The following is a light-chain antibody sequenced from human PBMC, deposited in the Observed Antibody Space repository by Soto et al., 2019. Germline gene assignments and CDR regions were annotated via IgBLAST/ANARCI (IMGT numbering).Light chain of an antibody. V-gene: IGKV3-11*01. CDR3: QQRHMWPIK. Sequence: IVLTHSPATLSLSPGERATLSCRASQSFRGLLAWYQQKPGQAPRLLIYDAYNRATGIPPRFSGSGSGTDFTLTISSLEPEDSAVYYCQQRHMWPIKFGQGTRLEIK. J-gene: IGKJ5*01. CDR1: QSFRGL. CDR2: DAY.